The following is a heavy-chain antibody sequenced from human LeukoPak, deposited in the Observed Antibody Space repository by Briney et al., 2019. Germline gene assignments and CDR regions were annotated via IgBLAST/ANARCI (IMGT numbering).Heavy chain of an antibody. CDR1: GFTFSSYA. CDR3: ARGSKRTLSPPTYYYYYGMDV. V-gene: IGHV3-30-3*01. CDR2: ISYDGSNK. J-gene: IGHJ6*02. D-gene: IGHD6-25*01. Sequence: GGSLRLSCAASGFTFSSYAMHWVRQAPGKGLEWVAVISYDGSNKYYADSVKGRFNISRDNSKNTLHLQVKSLRAEDTAVYYCARGSKRTLSPPTYYYYYGMDVWGQGTTVTVSS.